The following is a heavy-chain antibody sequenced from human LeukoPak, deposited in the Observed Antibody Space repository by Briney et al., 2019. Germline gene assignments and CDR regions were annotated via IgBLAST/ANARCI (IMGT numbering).Heavy chain of an antibody. CDR3: ARLGGSRETYGLDV. J-gene: IGHJ6*02. CDR2: IYPYDSTT. D-gene: IGHD3-16*01. V-gene: IGHV5-51*01. Sequence: GESLKISCKGSGYSFTSYWIGWVRQMPGKGLEWMGIIYPYDSTTRYSPSFQGQVTTSVDKSISTAYLLWSSLRASDTAMYYCARLGGSRETYGLDVWGLGTTVTVSS. CDR1: GYSFTSYW.